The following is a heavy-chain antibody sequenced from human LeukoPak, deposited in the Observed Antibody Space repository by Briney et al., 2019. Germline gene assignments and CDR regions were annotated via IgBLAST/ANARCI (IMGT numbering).Heavy chain of an antibody. V-gene: IGHV1-69*13. D-gene: IGHD6-13*01. CDR2: IIPIFGTA. J-gene: IGHJ4*02. Sequence: SVKVSCKASGGTFSTYAISWVRQAPGQGLEWMGGIIPIFGTANYAQKFQGRVTITADESTSTAYMELSSLRSEDTAVYYCARAHEKGGIAAAAMGGWGQGTLVTVSS. CDR1: GGTFSTYA. CDR3: ARAHEKGGIAAAAMGG.